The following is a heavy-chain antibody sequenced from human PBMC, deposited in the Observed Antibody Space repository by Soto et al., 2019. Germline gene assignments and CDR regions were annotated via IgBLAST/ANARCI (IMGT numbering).Heavy chain of an antibody. CDR3: ANGRYYYDSSAYFAY. J-gene: IGHJ4*02. D-gene: IGHD3-22*01. CDR2: IIPIFGTA. V-gene: IGHV1-69*13. CDR1: GGTFSSYA. Sequence: SVKVSCKASGGTFSSYAMTWVRQAPGQGLEWMGGIIPIFGTANYAQKFQARVTITADESTSTAYMELSSLRSEDTAVYYCANGRYYYDSSAYFAYWGQGTLVTVSS.